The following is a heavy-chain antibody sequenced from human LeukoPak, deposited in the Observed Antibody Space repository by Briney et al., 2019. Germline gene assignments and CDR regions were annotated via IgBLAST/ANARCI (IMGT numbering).Heavy chain of an antibody. CDR2: IKQDGSEK. CDR3: ARVGGGGYSIFDY. CDR1: GFTFGSYW. J-gene: IGHJ4*02. Sequence: PGKSLRLSCAASGFTFGSYWMSWVRQAPGKGLEWVANIKQDGSEKYYVDSVKGRFTISRDNAKNSLYLQMNSLRAEDTAVYYCARVGGGGYSIFDYWGQGTLVTVSS. D-gene: IGHD5-18*01. V-gene: IGHV3-7*01.